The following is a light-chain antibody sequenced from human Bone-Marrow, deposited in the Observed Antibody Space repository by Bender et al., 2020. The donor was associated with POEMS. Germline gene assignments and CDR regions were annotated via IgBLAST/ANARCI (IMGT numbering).Light chain of an antibody. CDR2: YDS. CDR3: QVWDNYYDPVV. J-gene: IGLJ2*01. Sequence: SFVLTQPPSVSVAPGETASIPCGGDNIGSKNVHWYQQRPGQAPVVVIYYDSDRPSGIPERFSGFNSENTATLTISRVAAGDEADYYCQVWDNYYDPVVFGGGTKLIVL. V-gene: IGLV3-21*04. CDR1: NIGSKN.